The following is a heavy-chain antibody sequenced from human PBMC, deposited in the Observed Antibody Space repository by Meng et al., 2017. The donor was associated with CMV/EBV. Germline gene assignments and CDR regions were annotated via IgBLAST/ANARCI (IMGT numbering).Heavy chain of an antibody. Sequence: ASVKVSCKASGLAFSDYYMHWVRQAPGQGLEWMGIINPSGGSTRYAQKFQGRVTMTRDTSTSTAYMELSSLRSEDTAVYYCARLLTIAAAGRNAFDIWGQGTMVTVSS. CDR3: ARLLTIAAAGRNAFDI. J-gene: IGHJ3*02. CDR1: GLAFSDYY. CDR2: INPSGGST. V-gene: IGHV1-46*01. D-gene: IGHD6-13*01.